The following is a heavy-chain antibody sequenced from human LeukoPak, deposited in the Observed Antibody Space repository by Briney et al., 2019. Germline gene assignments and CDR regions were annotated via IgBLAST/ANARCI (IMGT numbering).Heavy chain of an antibody. CDR1: GFTLDDYA. CDR3: ARSPPQLYYYDSSGYYYVDAFDI. Sequence: ALRLSCAASGFTLDDYAMHWVRQAPGKGLEWVSGISWNSGSIGYADSVKGRFTISRDNAKNSLYLQMNSLRAEDTAVYYCARSPPQLYYYDSSGYYYVDAFDIWGQGTMVTVSS. D-gene: IGHD3-22*01. V-gene: IGHV3-9*01. J-gene: IGHJ3*02. CDR2: ISWNSGSI.